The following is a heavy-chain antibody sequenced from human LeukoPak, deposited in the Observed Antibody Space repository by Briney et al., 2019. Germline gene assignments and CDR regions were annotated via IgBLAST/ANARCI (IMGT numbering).Heavy chain of an antibody. CDR1: GGSISSYY. CDR2: IYYSGST. CDR3: ARGSSGWPDYYYCMDV. J-gene: IGHJ6*03. V-gene: IGHV4-59*01. D-gene: IGHD6-19*01. Sequence: SSETLSLTCTVSGGSISSYYWSWIRQPPGKGLEWIGYIYYSGSTNYNPFLKSRVTISVDTSKNQFSLKLSSVTAADTAVYYCARGSSGWPDYYYCMDVWGKGTTVTISS.